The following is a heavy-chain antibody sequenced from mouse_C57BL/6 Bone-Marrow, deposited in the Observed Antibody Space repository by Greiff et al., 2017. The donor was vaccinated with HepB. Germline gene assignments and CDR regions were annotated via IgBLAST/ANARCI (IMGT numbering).Heavy chain of an antibody. Sequence: VQLLESGAELVKPGASVKLSCKASGYTFTSYDINWVKQTTGQGLEWIGWIYSRDGSTKYNEKLKGKATLTVDTSSSTAYMELHSLTSEDSAVYFCARESTTVVADGAMDYWGQGTSVTVSS. CDR2: IYSRDGST. V-gene: IGHV1-85*01. J-gene: IGHJ4*01. D-gene: IGHD1-1*01. CDR3: ARESTTVVADGAMDY. CDR1: GYTFTSYD.